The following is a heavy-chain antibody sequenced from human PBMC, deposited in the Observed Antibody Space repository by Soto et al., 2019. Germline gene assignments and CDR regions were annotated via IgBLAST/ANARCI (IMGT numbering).Heavy chain of an antibody. V-gene: IGHV3-15*01. CDR2: IKRETEGGAT. CDR3: TTEYSTSWYNY. D-gene: IGHD5-12*01. Sequence: KSGGSLRLSCTASGITFSNVWMSWVRQAPGGGLEWVGRIKRETEGGATDYAAPVKGRISISRDDSENTLYLQMNSLKPEDTGIYYCTTEYSTSWYNYWGQGTQVTVSS. J-gene: IGHJ4*02. CDR1: GITFSNVW.